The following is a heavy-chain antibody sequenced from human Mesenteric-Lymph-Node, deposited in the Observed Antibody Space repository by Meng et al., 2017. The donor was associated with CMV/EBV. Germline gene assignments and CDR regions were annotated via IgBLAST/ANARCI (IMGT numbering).Heavy chain of an antibody. CDR2: INHSGNT. Sequence: YGASFRGYYRSWSRQPPGKGLEWIGEINHSGNTNYNPSLKSRVTISVDTSKNQFSLKLSSVTAADTAVYYCARAWDEQLYWYWYFDLWGRGTLVTVSS. V-gene: IGHV4-34*01. CDR1: GASFRGYY. D-gene: IGHD6-13*01. J-gene: IGHJ2*01. CDR3: ARAWDEQLYWYWYFDL.